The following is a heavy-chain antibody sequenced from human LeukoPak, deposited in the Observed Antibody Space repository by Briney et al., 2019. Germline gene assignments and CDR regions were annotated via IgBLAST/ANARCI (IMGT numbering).Heavy chain of an antibody. V-gene: IGHV4-39*07. CDR3: ARGVIAAGGNDFDY. D-gene: IGHD6-13*01. J-gene: IGHJ4*02. CDR2: ISYSGST. CDR1: GDSISSSSYY. Sequence: SETLSLTCTVSGDSISSSSYYWGWIRQPPGKGLEWIGRISYSGSTYYNPSLKSRVTISVDTSKNQFSLKLSSVTAEDTAVYYCARGVIAAGGNDFDYWGQGTLVTVSS.